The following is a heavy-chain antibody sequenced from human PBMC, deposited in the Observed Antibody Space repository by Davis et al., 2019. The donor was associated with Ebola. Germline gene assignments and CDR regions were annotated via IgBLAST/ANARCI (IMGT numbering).Heavy chain of an antibody. CDR3: ARDRYPDGSGYFFEQSH. J-gene: IGHJ4*02. Sequence: SVKVSCKASGGTFSNYGISWVRQAPGQGLEWVGGIIPIFDTASYAHNFQDRVTITADESRITAYLELSSLRSEDTAVYYCARDRYPDGSGYFFEQSHWGQGTLVTVSS. D-gene: IGHD3-3*01. CDR2: IIPIFDTA. CDR1: GGTFSNYG. V-gene: IGHV1-69*13.